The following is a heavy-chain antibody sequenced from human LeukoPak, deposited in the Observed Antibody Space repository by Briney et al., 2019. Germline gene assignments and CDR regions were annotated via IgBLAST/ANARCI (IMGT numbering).Heavy chain of an antibody. V-gene: IGHV3-11*06. J-gene: IGHJ4*02. D-gene: IGHD2-21*01. CDR3: ARVPRGENYFDY. Sequence: GGSLRLSCAASGFTFSDYYMSWIRQAPWKGLEWVSSISSSSSYIYYADSVKGRFTISRDNAKNSLYLQMNSLRAEDTAVYYCARVPRGENYFDYWGQGTLVTVSS. CDR2: ISSSSSYI. CDR1: GFTFSDYY.